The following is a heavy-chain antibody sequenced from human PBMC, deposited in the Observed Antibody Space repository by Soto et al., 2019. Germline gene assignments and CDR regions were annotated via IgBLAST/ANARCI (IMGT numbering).Heavy chain of an antibody. J-gene: IGHJ5*02. CDR3: ARDRTDSGYYTNWLDP. Sequence: QVHLMQSGAEVKKPGSSVKVSCKASGGTFGSDAITWVRQAPGQGLEWVGRIIPIFGTTNYAQNLQGRVTISADKSTLTSYMELHSLPSDDTALYYCARDRTDSGYYTNWLDPWGQGTQVTVSS. CDR1: GGTFGSDA. D-gene: IGHD3-22*01. CDR2: IIPIFGTT. V-gene: IGHV1-69*06.